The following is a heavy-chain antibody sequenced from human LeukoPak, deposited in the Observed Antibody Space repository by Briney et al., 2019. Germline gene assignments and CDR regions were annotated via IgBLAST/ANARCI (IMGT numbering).Heavy chain of an antibody. V-gene: IGHV5-51*01. CDR1: GYSISNYW. CDR3: ARQYYDILTDPNYFDS. D-gene: IGHD3-9*01. Sequence: GESLKISCKGSGYSISNYWIGWVRQMPGKGLEWVGIILPGNSDTRYSPSFQGQVTMSADKSISTAYLQWSSLKAADTAMYYCARQYYDILTDPNYFDSWGQGTLVTVSS. J-gene: IGHJ4*02. CDR2: ILPGNSDT.